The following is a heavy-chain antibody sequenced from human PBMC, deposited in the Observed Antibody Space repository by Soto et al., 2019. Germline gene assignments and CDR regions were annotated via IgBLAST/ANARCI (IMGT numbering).Heavy chain of an antibody. CDR3: ARRHLAVAVSPWFDP. CDR1: GLSITDSEMG. Sequence: QVTLKESGPVLVKPTETLTLRCTVSGLSITDSEMGVSWISQPPGQPLEWLAHIDSSGEKSYRTFLKIRLAISKDTSKSQIVLTMTNMDPADTATYYCARRHLAVAVSPWFDPWGQGIPVTVSS. J-gene: IGHJ5*02. D-gene: IGHD6-19*01. V-gene: IGHV2-26*01. CDR2: IDSSGEK.